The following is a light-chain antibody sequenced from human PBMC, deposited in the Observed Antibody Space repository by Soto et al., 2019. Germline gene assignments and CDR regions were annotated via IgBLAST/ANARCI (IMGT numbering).Light chain of an antibody. CDR2: AAS. Sequence: DIQMTQSPSAMSASVGDRVTITCRASQGVSNSLAWFQQKPGKVPQRLIYAASGLQSGVPSRFSGSGSGTEFTLTISSLQPEDFATYYCLLDYSYFWAFGQGTKVEVK. CDR3: LLDYSYFWA. J-gene: IGKJ1*01. CDR1: QGVSNS. V-gene: IGKV1-17*03.